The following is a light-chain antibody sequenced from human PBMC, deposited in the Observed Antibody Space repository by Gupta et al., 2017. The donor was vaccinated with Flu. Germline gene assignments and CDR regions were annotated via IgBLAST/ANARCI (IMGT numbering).Light chain of an antibody. Sequence: EIVLTQSPATLSLSPGERATFSCRASQSVSSYLAWYQQKPGQTPRLLIYDASNRDTGIPARFSGSGYGTDFTLTISSREPEDFAVYYCQQRGNWPPYTFGQGTKMEIK. CDR2: DAS. CDR3: QQRGNWPPYT. CDR1: QSVSSY. V-gene: IGKV3-11*01. J-gene: IGKJ2*01.